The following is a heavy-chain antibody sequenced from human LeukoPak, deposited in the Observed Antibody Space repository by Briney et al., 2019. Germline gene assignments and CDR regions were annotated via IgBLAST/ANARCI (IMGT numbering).Heavy chain of an antibody. CDR1: GGSFSGYY. Sequence: SETLSLTCAVYGGSFSGYYWSWIRQPPGKGLEWIGEINHSGSTNYNPSLKSRVTISVDTSKNQFSLKLSSVTAADTSVYYCARDRMGYGDFAAFDIWGQGTMFTVS. CDR2: INHSGST. J-gene: IGHJ3*02. D-gene: IGHD4-17*01. V-gene: IGHV4-34*01. CDR3: ARDRMGYGDFAAFDI.